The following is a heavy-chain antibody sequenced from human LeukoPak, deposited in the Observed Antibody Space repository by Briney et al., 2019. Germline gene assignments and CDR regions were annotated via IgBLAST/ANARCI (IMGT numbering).Heavy chain of an antibody. Sequence: ASAKVSCKASGYTFTGYYMHWVRQAPGQGLEWMGRINPNSGGTNYAQKFQGRVTMTRDTSISTAYMELSRLRSDDTAVYYCARTTVTTRTYYYGMDVWGQGTTVTVSS. CDR3: ARTTVTTRTYYYGMDV. V-gene: IGHV1-2*06. D-gene: IGHD4-17*01. J-gene: IGHJ6*02. CDR2: INPNSGGT. CDR1: GYTFTGYY.